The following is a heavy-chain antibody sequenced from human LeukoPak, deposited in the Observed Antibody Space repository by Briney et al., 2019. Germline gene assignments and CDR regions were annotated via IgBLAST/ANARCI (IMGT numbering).Heavy chain of an antibody. D-gene: IGHD6-19*01. Sequence: PGGSLRLSCAASGFTFDDYAMHWVRQAPGKGLEWVSGISWNSGSIGYADSVKGRFTISRDNAKNSLYLQMNSLGAEDTALYYCAKDMGRYSSGWPGGMDVWGQGTTVTVSS. CDR2: ISWNSGSI. J-gene: IGHJ6*02. CDR3: AKDMGRYSSGWPGGMDV. CDR1: GFTFDDYA. V-gene: IGHV3-9*01.